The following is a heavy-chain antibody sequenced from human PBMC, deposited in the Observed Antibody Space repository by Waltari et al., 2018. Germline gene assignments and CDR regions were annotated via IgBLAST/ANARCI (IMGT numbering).Heavy chain of an antibody. Sequence: QLQLQESGPGLVKPSETLSLTCTVSGGSISSSSYYWGWIRQPPGKGLEWIGSIYYSGSTYYNPSLKSRVTISVDTSKNQFSLKLSSVTAADTAVYYCARGYSSGLSSPTFDYWGQGTLVTVSS. D-gene: IGHD6-19*01. V-gene: IGHV4-39*07. J-gene: IGHJ4*02. CDR2: IYYSGST. CDR3: ARGYSSGLSSPTFDY. CDR1: GGSISSSSYY.